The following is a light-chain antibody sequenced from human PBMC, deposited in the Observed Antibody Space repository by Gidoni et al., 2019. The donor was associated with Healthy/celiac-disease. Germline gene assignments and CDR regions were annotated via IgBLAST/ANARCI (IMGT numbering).Light chain of an antibody. Sequence: DIQLTQSPSFLSASVGDRVTITCRASQGISSYFAWYQQKPGKAPKLLIYAASTLQSGVPSRFSGSGSGTEFTLTISSLQPEDFATYYGQQLNSYPFTFGGGTKVEIK. CDR3: QQLNSYPFT. CDR2: AAS. V-gene: IGKV1-9*01. CDR1: QGISSY. J-gene: IGKJ4*01.